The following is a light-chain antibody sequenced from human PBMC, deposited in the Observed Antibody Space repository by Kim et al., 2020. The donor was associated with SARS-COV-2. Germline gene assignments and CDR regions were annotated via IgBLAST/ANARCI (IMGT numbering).Light chain of an antibody. V-gene: IGLV1-40*01. CDR1: SSNIGAGYD. Sequence: QSVLTQPPSMSGAPGQRVTISCTGSSSNIGAGYDVHWYQQLPGTAPKLLIYGNINRPSGVPDRFSGSKSGTSASLAITGLQAEDEADYYCQSYDSSLSGWVFGGGTQLTVL. J-gene: IGLJ3*02. CDR3: QSYDSSLSGWV. CDR2: GNI.